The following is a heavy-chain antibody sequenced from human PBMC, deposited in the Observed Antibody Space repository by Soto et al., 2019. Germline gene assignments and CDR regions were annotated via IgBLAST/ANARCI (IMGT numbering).Heavy chain of an antibody. J-gene: IGHJ5*02. CDR3: AREYPARGDAYNWFDP. CDR2: INPNSGGT. D-gene: IGHD3-10*01. V-gene: IGHV1-2*04. Sequence: ASVTVSCKASGYTFTGYYMHWVRQAPGQGLEWMGWINPNSGGTNYAQKFQGWVTMTRDTSISTAYMELSRLRSDDTAVYYCAREYPARGDAYNWFDPWGQGTLVTVSS. CDR1: GYTFTGYY.